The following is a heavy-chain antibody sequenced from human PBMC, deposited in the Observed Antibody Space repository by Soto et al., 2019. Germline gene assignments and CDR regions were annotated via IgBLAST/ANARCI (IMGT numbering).Heavy chain of an antibody. Sequence: EVQLLDSGGGLVQPGGSLKLSCGASGFIFSNYAMNWVRQAPGKGLEWVSSISNSGGSTKYADSVKGRFTISRDNSKNTLYLQMNSLRAEDTAVSYCAKVPLRPYCFDYWGPGTLVTVSS. CDR1: GFIFSNYA. D-gene: IGHD3-16*01. V-gene: IGHV3-23*01. CDR2: ISNSGGST. J-gene: IGHJ4*02. CDR3: AKVPLRPYCFDY.